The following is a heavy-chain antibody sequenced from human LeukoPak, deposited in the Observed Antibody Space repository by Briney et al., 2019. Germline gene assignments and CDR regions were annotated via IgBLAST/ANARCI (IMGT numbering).Heavy chain of an antibody. V-gene: IGHV4-39*01. J-gene: IGHJ5*02. CDR3: ARHSDYYGSGSYPRPGFDP. D-gene: IGHD3-10*01. CDR1: GGSISSSSYY. Sequence: SETLSLTCTVSGGSISSSSYYWGWIRQPPGKGLEWIGSIYYSGSTYYNPSLKSRVTISVDTSKNQFSLKLSSVTAADTAVYYCARHSDYYGSGSYPRPGFDPWGQGTLVTASS. CDR2: IYYSGST.